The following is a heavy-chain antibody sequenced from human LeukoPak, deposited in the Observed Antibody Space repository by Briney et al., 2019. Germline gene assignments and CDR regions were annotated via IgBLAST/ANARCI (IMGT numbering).Heavy chain of an antibody. D-gene: IGHD2-15*01. V-gene: IGHV3-74*01. J-gene: IGHJ4*02. CDR3: VRDGQGSTPLDY. Sequence: GGSLRLSCAATGFTFSSHWMHWVRQAPGKGLVWVSGISTDGSRPRYADSVNGRFTISRDNAKNTLYLQMNSLRAEDTAVYFCVRDGQGSTPLDYWGQGTLVTVSS. CDR1: GFTFSSHW. CDR2: ISTDGSRP.